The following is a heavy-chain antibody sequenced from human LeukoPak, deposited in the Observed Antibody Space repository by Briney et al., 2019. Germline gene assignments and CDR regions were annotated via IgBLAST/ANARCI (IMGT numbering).Heavy chain of an antibody. CDR1: GFTFDDYA. D-gene: IGHD1-1*01. Sequence: PGGSLRLSCAASGFTFDDYAIHWVRQAPGKGLEWVSGISWNSGSIGYADSVKGRFTISRDNAKNSLYLQMNSLRAEDTALYYCAKDIAATALYYFDYWGQGTLVTVSS. CDR3: AKDIAATALYYFDY. CDR2: ISWNSGSI. J-gene: IGHJ4*02. V-gene: IGHV3-9*01.